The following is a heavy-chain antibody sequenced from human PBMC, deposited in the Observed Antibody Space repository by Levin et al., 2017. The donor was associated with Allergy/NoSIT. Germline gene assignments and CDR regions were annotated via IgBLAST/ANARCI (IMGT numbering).Heavy chain of an antibody. CDR3: VGVGSSGWYYGMDV. CDR2: ISYDGSNK. D-gene: IGHD6-19*01. V-gene: IGHV3-30-3*01. CDR1: GFTFSSYA. J-gene: IGHJ6*02. Sequence: GGSLRLSCAASGFTFSSYAMHWVRQAPGKGLEWVAVISYDGSNKYYADSVKGRFTISRDNSKNTLYLQMNSLRAEDTAVYYCVGVGSSGWYYGMDVWGQGTTVTVSS.